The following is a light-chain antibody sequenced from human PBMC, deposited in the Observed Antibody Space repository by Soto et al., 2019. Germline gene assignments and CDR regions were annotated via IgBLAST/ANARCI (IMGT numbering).Light chain of an antibody. CDR1: QSISDT. CDR3: LQYDDWHRT. V-gene: IGKV3-15*01. CDR2: GAS. J-gene: IGKJ1*01. Sequence: EIVLTQSPDTLSVSPGERATLSCRASQSISDTLAWYQQKPGQAPRLLIHGASTRATGFPARFSGSGSGTDFTLTISSLQSEDFAVYYCLQYDDWHRTFGQGTKVDI.